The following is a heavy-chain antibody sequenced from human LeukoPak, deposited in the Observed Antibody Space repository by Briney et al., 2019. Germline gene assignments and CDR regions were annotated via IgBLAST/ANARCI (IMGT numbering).Heavy chain of an antibody. V-gene: IGHV3-21*04. J-gene: IGHJ3*02. CDR2: ISSSSSYI. CDR3: AKEYSSSWYSAFGI. CDR1: GFTFSSYS. D-gene: IGHD6-13*01. Sequence: GGSLRLSCAASGFTFSSYSMNWVRQAPGKGLEWVSSISSSSSYIYYADSVKGRFTISRDNAKNSLYLQMNSLRAEDTALYFCAKEYSSSWYSAFGIWGQGTMVAVSS.